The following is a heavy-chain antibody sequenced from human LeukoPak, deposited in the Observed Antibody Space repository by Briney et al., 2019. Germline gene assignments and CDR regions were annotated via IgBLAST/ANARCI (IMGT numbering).Heavy chain of an antibody. CDR3: ARDKDGITIFGVVTLGAFDI. V-gene: IGHV3-66*01. Sequence: GGSLRLSCAASGFTFSSYAMSWVRQAPGKGLEWVSVIYSGGSTYYADSVKGRFTISRDNSKNTLYLQMNSLRAEDTAVYYCARDKDGITIFGVVTLGAFDIWGQGTMVTVSS. D-gene: IGHD3-3*01. CDR1: GFTFSSYA. CDR2: IYSGGST. J-gene: IGHJ3*02.